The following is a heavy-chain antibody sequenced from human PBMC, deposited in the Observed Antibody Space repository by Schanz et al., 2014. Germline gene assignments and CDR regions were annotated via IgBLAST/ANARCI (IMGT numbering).Heavy chain of an antibody. J-gene: IGHJ4*02. Sequence: QVHLVQSGAEVKRPGASVKVSCKASEYSFTSYSMHWVRQAPGQRLEWMGWINTGSGDTKYSQNFQGRVTITSDTSASTAYMELSSLRSEDTAVYSCARGIGGYGANNYFDYWGQGTLVTASS. D-gene: IGHD5-12*01. CDR1: EYSFTSYS. CDR3: ARGIGGYGANNYFDY. CDR2: INTGSGDT. V-gene: IGHV1-3*04.